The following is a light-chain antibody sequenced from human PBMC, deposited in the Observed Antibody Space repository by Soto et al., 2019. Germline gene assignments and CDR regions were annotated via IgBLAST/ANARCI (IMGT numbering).Light chain of an antibody. CDR3: QQFGSSPIT. CDR2: DGF. V-gene: IGKV3D-20*01. Sequence: DIVLTQSPATLSLSPGERATLSCGASQSVSSSRLAWYQQKPALAPRLLIYDGFLRATGIPDRFSCSGSGRDFTLTISRLEPEDSAVYYCQQFGSSPITFGQGTRLEIK. CDR1: QSVSSSR. J-gene: IGKJ5*01.